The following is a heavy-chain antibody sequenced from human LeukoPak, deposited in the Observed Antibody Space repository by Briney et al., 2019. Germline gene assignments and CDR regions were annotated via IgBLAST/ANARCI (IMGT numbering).Heavy chain of an antibody. V-gene: IGHV3-30*04. D-gene: IGHD3-22*01. CDR1: GFTFSSYA. J-gene: IGHJ4*02. CDR2: ISYDGSNK. CDR3: ARDDANYDSSGYPPDY. Sequence: GGSLRLSCAASGFTFSSYAMQWVRQAPGKGLEWVAVISYDGSNKYYAESVKGRFTISRDNSKNTLYLQMNSLRAEDTAVYYCARDDANYDSSGYPPDYWGQGTLVTVSS.